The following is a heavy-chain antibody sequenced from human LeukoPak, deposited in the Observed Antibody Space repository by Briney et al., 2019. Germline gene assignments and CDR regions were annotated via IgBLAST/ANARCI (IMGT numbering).Heavy chain of an antibody. V-gene: IGHV1-69*04. CDR1: GGTFSSYA. D-gene: IGHD1-1*01. CDR2: IIPILGIA. J-gene: IGHJ4*02. Sequence: SVKVSCKASGGTFSSYAISWVRQAPGQGLEWMGRIIPILGIANYAQKFQGRVTITADKSTSTAYMELSSLRSEDTAVYYCASPFGGNDAVGYWGQGTLVTVSS. CDR3: ASPFGGNDAVGY.